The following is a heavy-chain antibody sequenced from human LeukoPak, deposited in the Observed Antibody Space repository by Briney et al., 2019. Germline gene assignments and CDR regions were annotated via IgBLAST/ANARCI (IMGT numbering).Heavy chain of an antibody. V-gene: IGHV3-7*01. J-gene: IGHJ6*03. CDR3: ARGGVPAQSWYYYYYMDV. Sequence: PGGSLRLSCAASGFTFSSYWMSWVRQAPGKGLEWVANIKQDGSEKYYVDSVKGRFTISRDNAKNSLYLQMNSLRAEDTAVYYCARGGVPAQSWYYYYYMDVWGKGTTVTVSS. D-gene: IGHD2-2*01. CDR2: IKQDGSEK. CDR1: GFTFSSYW.